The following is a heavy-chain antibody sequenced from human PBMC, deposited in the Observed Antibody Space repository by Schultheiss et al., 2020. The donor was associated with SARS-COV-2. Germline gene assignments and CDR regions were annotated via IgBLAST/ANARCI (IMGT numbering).Heavy chain of an antibody. D-gene: IGHD5-18*01. V-gene: IGHV1-69*13. Sequence: SVKVSCKASGYTFNRYDINWVRQAPGQGLEWMGGIIPIFGTANYAQKFQGRVTITADESTSTAYMELSSLRSEDTAVYYCARAVVDTAMVMDGFCWFDPWGQGTLVTVSS. CDR1: GYTFNRYD. J-gene: IGHJ5*02. CDR2: IIPIFGTA. CDR3: ARAVVDTAMVMDGFCWFDP.